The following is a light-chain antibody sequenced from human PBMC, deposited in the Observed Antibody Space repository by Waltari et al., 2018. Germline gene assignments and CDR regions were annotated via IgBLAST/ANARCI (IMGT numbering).Light chain of an antibody. Sequence: QSVLTPPPSASGTPGQRVTISCSGRGSNIGIKTVNWYHQLPGTAPKLLIYNANQRPSGVPDRFSGSKSGSSASLAISGLQSDDEANYYCAAWDDSLNGLSFGTGTRVTVL. CDR1: GSNIGIKT. CDR2: NAN. J-gene: IGLJ1*01. CDR3: AAWDDSLNGLS. V-gene: IGLV1-44*01.